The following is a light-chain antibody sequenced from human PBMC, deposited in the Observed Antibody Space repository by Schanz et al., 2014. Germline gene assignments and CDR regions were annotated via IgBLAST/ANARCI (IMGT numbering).Light chain of an antibody. CDR1: SSDIGRYNY. V-gene: IGLV2-8*01. J-gene: IGLJ3*02. CDR3: CSYAGSINWV. CDR2: EVV. Sequence: QSALTQPPSASGSPGQSVTISCTGTSSDIGRYNYVSWYQQHPGKAPKLILFEVVKRPTGVPDRFSGSKSGDTASLTISGLQAEDEADYYCCSYAGSINWVFGGGTKLTVL.